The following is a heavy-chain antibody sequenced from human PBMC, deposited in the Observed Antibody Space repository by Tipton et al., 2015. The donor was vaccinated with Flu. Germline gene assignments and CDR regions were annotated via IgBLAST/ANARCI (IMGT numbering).Heavy chain of an antibody. D-gene: IGHD3-16*01. CDR1: GYTFTYYH. Sequence: QLVQSGAEVKEPGASVKVSCKASGYTFTYYHMHWVRQAPGQELEWVGRIDPDSGDPKYTQKFQGRITMTRDTSINTVYMDLSRLTSDDTAVYYCATRLSPDAFDIWGQGTPVIVSS. V-gene: IGHV1-2*06. CDR2: IDPDSGDP. CDR3: ATRLSPDAFDI. J-gene: IGHJ3*02.